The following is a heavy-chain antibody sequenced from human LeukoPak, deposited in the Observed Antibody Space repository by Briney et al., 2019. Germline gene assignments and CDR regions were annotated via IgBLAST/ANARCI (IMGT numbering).Heavy chain of an antibody. V-gene: IGHV3-48*01. CDR3: VRVKGSRFDY. J-gene: IGHJ4*02. Sequence: GGSLRLSCEASGFPFSSYSMNWVRQAPGKGLEWVSYISSSGHATYYVDSVKGRFTMSRDNVENSLFLQMTRPRAEDTAVYYCVRVKGSRFDYWGQGTLVTVSS. CDR2: ISSSGHAT. CDR1: GFPFSSYS. D-gene: IGHD2-15*01.